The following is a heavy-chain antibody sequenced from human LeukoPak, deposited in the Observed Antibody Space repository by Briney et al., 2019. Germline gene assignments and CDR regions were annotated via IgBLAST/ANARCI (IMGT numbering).Heavy chain of an antibody. CDR2: INPNNGVT. D-gene: IGHD3-16*01. J-gene: IGHJ4*02. CDR3: ARDGIGGIDY. CDR1: GYSFTGSY. V-gene: IGHV1-2*02. Sequence: ASVKVSCKASGYSFTGSYIHWVRQAPGQGLEWMGWINPNNGVTNYAQKFQGRVYLTQDTSISTGYMEVRSLRSDDTVMYYCARDGIGGIDYWGQGTLVTVSS.